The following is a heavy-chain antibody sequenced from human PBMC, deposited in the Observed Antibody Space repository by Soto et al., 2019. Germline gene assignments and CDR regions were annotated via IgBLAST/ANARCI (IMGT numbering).Heavy chain of an antibody. CDR2: INPSGGST. CDR3: ARKYCGGDCYSGYYYYGMDV. Sequence: GASVKVSCKASGYTFTSYYMHWVRQAPGQGLEWMGIINPSGGSTSYAQKFQGRVTMTRDTSTSTVYMELSSLRSEGTAVYYCARKYCGGDCYSGYYYYGMDVWGQGTTVTVSS. V-gene: IGHV1-46*01. D-gene: IGHD2-21*02. J-gene: IGHJ6*02. CDR1: GYTFTSYY.